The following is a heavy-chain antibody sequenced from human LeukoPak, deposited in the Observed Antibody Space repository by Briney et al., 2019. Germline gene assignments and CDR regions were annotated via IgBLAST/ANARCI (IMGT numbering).Heavy chain of an antibody. CDR1: GYSISSGYY. D-gene: IGHD3-10*01. V-gene: IGHV4-38-2*02. CDR2: IYHSGST. CDR3: ARLDFTMVRGVITSPDY. J-gene: IGHJ4*02. Sequence: SETLSLTCTVSGYSISSGYYWGWIRQPPGKGLEWIGSIYHSGSTYYNPSLKSRVTISVDTSKNQFSLKLSSVTAADTAVYYCARLDFTMVRGVITSPDYWGQGTLVTVSS.